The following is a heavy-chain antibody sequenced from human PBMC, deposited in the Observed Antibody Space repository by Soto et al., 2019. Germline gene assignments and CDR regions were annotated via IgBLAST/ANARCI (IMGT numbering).Heavy chain of an antibody. CDR3: ARGTYSSGWTRNYYHYYYMDV. Sequence: PGGSLRLSCAASGFTFSSYWMSWVRQAPGKGLEWVANIKQDGSEKYYVDSVKGRITISRDNAKNSLYLQMNSLRAEDTAVYYCARGTYSSGWTRNYYHYYYMDVWGKGTTVTVSS. J-gene: IGHJ6*03. CDR1: GFTFSSYW. V-gene: IGHV3-7*01. D-gene: IGHD6-19*01. CDR2: IKQDGSEK.